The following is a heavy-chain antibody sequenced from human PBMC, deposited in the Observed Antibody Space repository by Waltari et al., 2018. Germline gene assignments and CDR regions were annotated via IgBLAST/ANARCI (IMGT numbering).Heavy chain of an antibody. J-gene: IGHJ6*02. V-gene: IGHV4-34*01. CDR1: GGSLRGYY. Sequence: QVHLQQWGAGLLRPSETLSLICAVYGGSLRGYYWGWIRQPPGKGLEWIREINHSPNSNYNPSLRSRVHMSIDTSQNQFSLQLTSVTAADPGVYYCVRLEDCTGPGGNCYSGAPFAVDVWGQGTTVTVPS. CDR3: VRLEDCTGPGGNCYSGAPFAVDV. CDR2: INHSPNS. D-gene: IGHD2-8*02.